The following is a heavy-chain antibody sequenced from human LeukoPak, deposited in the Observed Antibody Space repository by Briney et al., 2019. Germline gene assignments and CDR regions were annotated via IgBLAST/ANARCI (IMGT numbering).Heavy chain of an antibody. D-gene: IGHD6-13*01. Sequence: EASVKVSCKASGGTFSSYTISWVRQAPGQGLEWMGRIIPILGIANYAQKFQGRVTITADKSTSTAYMELSSLRSDDTAVYYCARAHPGIADYWGQGTLVTVSS. CDR2: IIPILGIA. V-gene: IGHV1-69*02. CDR1: GGTFSSYT. CDR3: ARAHPGIADY. J-gene: IGHJ4*02.